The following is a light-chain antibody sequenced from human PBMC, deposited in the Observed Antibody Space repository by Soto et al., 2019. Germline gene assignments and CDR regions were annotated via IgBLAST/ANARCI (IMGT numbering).Light chain of an antibody. J-gene: IGKJ1*01. CDR2: GAS. CDR3: QQYGSSPWT. V-gene: IGKV3-20*01. Sequence: EIVLTQSPGTLSLSPGERATLSCRASQSVSSSYLAWYQQKPGQAPRPLIYGASSRAIGIPDRFSGSGSGTDFTLTISRLEPEDFAVYYCQQYGSSPWTFGQGTNVGIK. CDR1: QSVSSSY.